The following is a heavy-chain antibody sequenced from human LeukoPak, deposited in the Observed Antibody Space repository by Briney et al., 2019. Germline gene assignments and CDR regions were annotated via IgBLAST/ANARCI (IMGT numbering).Heavy chain of an antibody. CDR2: ISYDGSNK. CDR3: ASPADGSGSYFDY. Sequence: GGSLRLSCAASGFTFSSYGMHWVRQAPGKGLEWVAVISYDGSNKYYADSVKGRFTISRDNSKNTLYLQMNSLRAEDTAVYYCASPADGSGSYFDYWGQGTLVTVSS. J-gene: IGHJ4*02. V-gene: IGHV3-30*03. CDR1: GFTFSSYG. D-gene: IGHD3-10*01.